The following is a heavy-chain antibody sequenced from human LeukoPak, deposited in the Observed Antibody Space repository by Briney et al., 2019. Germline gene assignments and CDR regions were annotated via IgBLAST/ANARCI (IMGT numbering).Heavy chain of an antibody. CDR1: GYSISSGYY. D-gene: IGHD4-17*01. J-gene: IGHJ4*02. CDR3: ARGSPYGVFDY. Sequence: SETLSLTCTVSGYSISSGYYWGWIRQPPGKGLEWIGSIYYSGSTYYNPSLKSRVTISVDTSKNQFSLKLSSVTAADTAVYYCARGSPYGVFDYWGQGTLVTVSS. CDR2: IYYSGST. V-gene: IGHV4-38-2*02.